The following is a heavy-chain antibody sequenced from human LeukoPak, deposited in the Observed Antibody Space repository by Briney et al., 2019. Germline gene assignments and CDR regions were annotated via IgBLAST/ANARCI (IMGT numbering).Heavy chain of an antibody. J-gene: IGHJ5*02. Sequence: SETLSLTCTVSGGSISSGGYYWSWIRQHPGKGLEWIGYIYYSGNTYYNPSLESRVTISVDTSKNQFSLKLNSVTAADTAVYYCARRRQATDTPGEGFDPWGQGTLVTVSS. V-gene: IGHV4-31*03. D-gene: IGHD7-27*01. CDR2: IYYSGNT. CDR1: GGSISSGGYY. CDR3: ARRRQATDTPGEGFDP.